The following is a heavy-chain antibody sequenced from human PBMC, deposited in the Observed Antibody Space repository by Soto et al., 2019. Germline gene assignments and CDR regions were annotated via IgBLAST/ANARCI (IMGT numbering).Heavy chain of an antibody. CDR3: ASRGPSSSFDY. CDR1: GGSISSYY. CDR2: IYYSGST. J-gene: IGHJ4*02. Sequence: SETLSLTCTVSGGSISSYYWSWIRQPPGKGLERIGYIYYSGSTNYNPSLKSRVTISVDTSKNQFSLKLSSVTAADTAVYYCASRGPSSSFDYRGQGTLVTGSS. V-gene: IGHV4-59*01. D-gene: IGHD3-16*01.